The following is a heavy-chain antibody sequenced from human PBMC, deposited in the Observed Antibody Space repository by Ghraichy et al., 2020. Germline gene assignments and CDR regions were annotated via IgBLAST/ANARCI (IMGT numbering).Heavy chain of an antibody. CDR3: ARVPYYYDSSDWSYFDY. D-gene: IGHD3-22*01. J-gene: IGHJ4*02. CDR1: GGSISSGGYY. CDR2: IYYSGST. Sequence: TLSLTCTVSGGSISSGGYYWSWIRQHPGKGLEWIGYIYYSGSTYYNPSLKSRVTISVDTSKNQFSLKLSSVTAADTAVYYCARVPYYYDSSDWSYFDYWGQGTLVTVSS. V-gene: IGHV4-31*03.